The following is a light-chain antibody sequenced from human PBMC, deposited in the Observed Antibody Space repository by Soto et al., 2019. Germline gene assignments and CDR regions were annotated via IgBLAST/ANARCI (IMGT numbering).Light chain of an antibody. CDR1: GYNY. CDR2: DVS. Sequence: QSALTQPRSVSGSPGQSVTISCTGGYNYVSWYQQHPGKAPKLMIYDVSKRPSGVPDRFSGSKSGNTASLTISGLQAEDEADYSCCSYAGSYTDVVFGGGTKLTVL. V-gene: IGLV2-11*01. J-gene: IGLJ2*01. CDR3: CSYAGSYTDVV.